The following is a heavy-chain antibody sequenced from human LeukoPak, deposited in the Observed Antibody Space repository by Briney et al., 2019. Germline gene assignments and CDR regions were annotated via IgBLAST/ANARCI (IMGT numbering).Heavy chain of an antibody. Sequence: PSETLSLTCTVSGDSISTSSNYWGWIRQLPGKGLEWIGSVYRSGRSYYNPSLNNRVTISVDTSKNQFTLNLTSVTAADTAVYYCARRGTSGWAYYFDFWGQGSLLTVSS. D-gene: IGHD6-19*01. V-gene: IGHV4-39*01. CDR3: ARRGTSGWAYYFDF. CDR2: VYRSGRS. J-gene: IGHJ4*02. CDR1: GDSISTSSNY.